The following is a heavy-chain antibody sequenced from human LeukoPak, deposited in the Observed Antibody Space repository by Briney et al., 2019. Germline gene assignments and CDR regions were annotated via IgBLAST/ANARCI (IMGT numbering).Heavy chain of an antibody. D-gene: IGHD3-10*01. CDR1: GFTFSSYA. CDR2: ISSSGSTI. J-gene: IGHJ4*02. CDR3: AKDVSGSGSPSSFDY. V-gene: IGHV3-23*01. Sequence: EGSLRLSCAASGFTFSSYAMHWVRQAPGKGLEWVSYISSSGSTIYYADSVKGRFTISRDNSKNTLYLQMNSLRAEDTAVYYCAKDVSGSGSPSSFDYWGQGNLVTVSS.